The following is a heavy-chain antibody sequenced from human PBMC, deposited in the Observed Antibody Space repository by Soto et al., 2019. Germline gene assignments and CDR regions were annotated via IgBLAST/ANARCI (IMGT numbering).Heavy chain of an antibody. D-gene: IGHD3-3*01. CDR3: AKDYDFWSGSPGVYFDY. CDR2: ISWNSGSI. CDR1: GFTFDDYA. Sequence: GGSLRLSCAASGFTFDDYAMHWVRQAPGKGLEWVSGISWNSGSIGYADSVKGRFTISRDNAKNSLYLQMNSLRAEDTALYYCAKDYDFWSGSPGVYFDYWGQGTLVTVSS. J-gene: IGHJ4*02. V-gene: IGHV3-9*01.